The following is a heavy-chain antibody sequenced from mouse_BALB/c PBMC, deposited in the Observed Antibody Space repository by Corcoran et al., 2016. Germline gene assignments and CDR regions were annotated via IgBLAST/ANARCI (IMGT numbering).Heavy chain of an antibody. V-gene: IGHV1-22*01. Sequence: EVQLQQSGPELVQPGASSNISCKTSGYTFNEYNMHWVKQSHGNSIEWIGGINPNNGGTSSNQKFKGKATLTVDQYSSTAYMELRSLTSEDSAVYYWARWDYWGQGTSVTVSS. CDR2: INPNNGGT. CDR1: GYTFNEYN. J-gene: IGHJ4*01. CDR3: ARWDY.